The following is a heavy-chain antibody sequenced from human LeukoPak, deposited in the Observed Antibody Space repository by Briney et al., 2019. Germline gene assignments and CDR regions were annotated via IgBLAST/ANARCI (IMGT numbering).Heavy chain of an antibody. V-gene: IGHV4-38-2*02. CDR3: ARVCCYYDSGSSPNWLDP. CDR1: GFSISSTYC. Sequence: SETLSLTCSVSGFSISSTYCWGWVLQPPGQGLEWIVNICHSGSTYYNPSLKSRVSMSLDTSKDQLSLKLISVSAADTAVYYCARVCCYYDSGSSPNWLDPWGQGTLVTVSS. D-gene: IGHD3-10*01. CDR2: ICHSGST. J-gene: IGHJ5*02.